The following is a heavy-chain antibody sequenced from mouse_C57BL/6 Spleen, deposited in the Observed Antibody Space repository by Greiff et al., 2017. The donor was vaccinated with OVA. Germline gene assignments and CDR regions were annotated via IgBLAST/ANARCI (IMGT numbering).Heavy chain of an antibody. V-gene: IGHV1-76*01. CDR1: GYTFTDYY. J-gene: IGHJ4*01. D-gene: IGHD2-4*01. CDR2: IYPGSGNT. Sequence: LVESGAELVRPGASVKLSCKASGYTFTDYYINWVKQRPGQGLEWIARIYPGSGNTYYNEKFKGKATLTAEKSSSTAYMQLSSLTSEDSAVYFCAREITPHYYAMDYWGQGTSVTVSS. CDR3: AREITPHYYAMDY.